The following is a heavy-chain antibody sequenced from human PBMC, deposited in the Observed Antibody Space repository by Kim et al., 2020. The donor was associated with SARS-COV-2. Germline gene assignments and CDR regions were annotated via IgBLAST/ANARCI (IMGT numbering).Heavy chain of an antibody. J-gene: IGHJ6*02. V-gene: IGHV3-11*06. Sequence: VTGRFTISRDNAKNSLYLQMNRLRAEDTAVYYCAREGPRGYDWNYYGMDVWGQGTTVTVPS. CDR3: AREGPRGYDWNYYGMDV. D-gene: IGHD5-12*01.